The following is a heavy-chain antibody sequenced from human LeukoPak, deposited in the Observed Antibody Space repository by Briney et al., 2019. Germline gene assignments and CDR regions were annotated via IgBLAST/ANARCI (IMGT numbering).Heavy chain of an antibody. CDR3: AGDHRRKGIVLVPAALHY. CDR2: ISSNGVST. Sequence: GGPLRLFCSASGFTFSIYAIHWLRQAPGPELEYLSAISSNGVSTYYADSVKGRFTISRDNSKNTLYLQMSSLRAEDTAVYYCAGDHRRKGIVLVPAALHYWAQGPLVTVSS. V-gene: IGHV3-64D*06. D-gene: IGHD2-2*01. CDR1: GFTFSIYA. J-gene: IGHJ4*02.